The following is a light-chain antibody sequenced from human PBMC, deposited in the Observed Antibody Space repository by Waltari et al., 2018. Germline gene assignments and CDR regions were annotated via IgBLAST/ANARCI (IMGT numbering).Light chain of an antibody. J-gene: IGKJ4*01. CDR3: MQGTHPPQT. V-gene: IGKV2-30*02. CDR2: KIS. CDR1: QSLIHNNGNTY. Sequence: DVVMTQSPLSLPVTLGQPASISCRSSQSLIHNNGNTYLNWFQQRPGQSPRRLIYKISIRDSGVPDRFSGSGSGTDFTLRISRVEAEDVGVYYCMQGTHPPQTFGGGTKVEIK.